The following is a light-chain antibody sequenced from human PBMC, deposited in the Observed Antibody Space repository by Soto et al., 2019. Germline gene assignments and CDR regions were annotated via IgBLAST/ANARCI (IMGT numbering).Light chain of an antibody. V-gene: IGKV1-39*01. CDR2: AAS. CDR1: QSISSY. J-gene: IGKJ5*01. Sequence: RAPSSRSAPLAARHSIKYRASQSISSYLNWYQQKPGKAPKLLIYAASSLQSGVPSRFSGSGSGTDFTLIISSLQAEDFAPYYCQQSYSTPITFGQGTRLEIK. CDR3: QQSYSTPIT.